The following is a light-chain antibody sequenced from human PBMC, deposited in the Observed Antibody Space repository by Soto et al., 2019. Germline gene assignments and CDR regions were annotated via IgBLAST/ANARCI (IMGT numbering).Light chain of an antibody. CDR1: SRDIGAYNF. V-gene: IGLV2-14*03. CDR3: TSWTTSTTMI. J-gene: IGLJ2*01. CDR2: DVN. Sequence: QSVLTQPASVSGSPGQSITISCTGTSRDIGAYNFVSWYQQHPGKAPKLMLYDVNIRPSGVSNRFSGSKSGNTASLTLSGLQAEDEADYYCTSWTTSTTMIFGGGTKVTVL.